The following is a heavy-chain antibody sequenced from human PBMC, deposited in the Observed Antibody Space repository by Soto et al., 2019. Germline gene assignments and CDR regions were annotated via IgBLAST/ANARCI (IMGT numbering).Heavy chain of an antibody. CDR2: ITDDATDT. J-gene: IGHJ4*02. Sequence: EVQLLQSGGALAQPGGSLTISCEASGFTFKDCAMSWVRQAPGKGLDWVSTITDDATDTYYADSVKGRFTISRDNSHNPLFLRIHRLRADDTAVYYRVKGSRASRPYYFDSWGQGTLVTVSS. V-gene: IGHV3-23*01. D-gene: IGHD3-10*01. CDR1: GFTFKDCA. CDR3: VKGSRASRPYYFDS.